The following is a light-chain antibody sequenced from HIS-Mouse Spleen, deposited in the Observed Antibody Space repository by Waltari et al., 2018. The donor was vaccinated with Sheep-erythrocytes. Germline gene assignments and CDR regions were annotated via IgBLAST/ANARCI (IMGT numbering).Light chain of an antibody. CDR3: YSTDSSGNHYV. CDR1: ALPKKY. J-gene: IGLJ1*01. V-gene: IGLV3-10*01. Sequence: SYELTQPPSVSVSPGQTARITCSGDALPKKYAHWYQQKSGRAPVLVIYEDSKRPSGIPERFSGSSSGTMATLTISGAQVEDEADYYCYSTDSSGNHYVFGTGTKVTVL. CDR2: EDS.